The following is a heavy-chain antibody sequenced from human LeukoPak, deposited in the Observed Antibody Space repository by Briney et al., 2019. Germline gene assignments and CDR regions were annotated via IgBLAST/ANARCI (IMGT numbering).Heavy chain of an antibody. J-gene: IGHJ4*02. CDR3: ARAWGDYGDPHFDY. CDR2: IYYSGST. Sequence: PSQTLSLTCTVSGGSISSGGYYWSWIRQHPGKGLEWIGYIYYSGSTYYNPSLKSRVTISVDTSKKQFSLKLSSETAADTAVYYCARAWGDYGDPHFDYWGQETLVIVSS. D-gene: IGHD4-17*01. CDR1: GGSISSGGYY. V-gene: IGHV4-31*03.